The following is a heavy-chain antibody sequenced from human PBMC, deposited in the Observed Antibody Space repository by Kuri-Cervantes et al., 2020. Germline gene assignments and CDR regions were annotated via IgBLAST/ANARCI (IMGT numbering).Heavy chain of an antibody. D-gene: IGHD3-10*01. Sequence: SETLSLTCNVFGYSISSGYYWVWIRQPPGKGLEWIGSIYHSGSTFYNPSLKSRVTISVDTSKNQFSLKLSSVTAADTAVYYCARLYYYGSSYYFDYWGQGTLVTVSS. CDR3: ARLYYYGSSYYFDY. CDR2: IYHSGST. V-gene: IGHV4-38-2*02. J-gene: IGHJ4*02. CDR1: GYSISSGYY.